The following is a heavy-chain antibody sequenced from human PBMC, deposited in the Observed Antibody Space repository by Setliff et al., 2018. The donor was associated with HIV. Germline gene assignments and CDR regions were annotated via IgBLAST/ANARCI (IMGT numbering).Heavy chain of an antibody. CDR2: ISAYNGNT. Sequence: ASVKVSCKASGYTFTSYGISWVRQAPGQGLEWMGWISAYNGNTNYAQKLQGRVTMTTDTSTSTAYMELRSLGSDDTAVYYCASRSYGSSDYYYYMDVWGKGTTVTVSS. CDR1: GYTFTSYG. J-gene: IGHJ6*03. D-gene: IGHD5-18*01. CDR3: ASRSYGSSDYYYYMDV. V-gene: IGHV1-18*01.